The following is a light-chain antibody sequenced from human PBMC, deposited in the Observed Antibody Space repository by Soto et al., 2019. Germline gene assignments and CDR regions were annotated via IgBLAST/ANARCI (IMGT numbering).Light chain of an antibody. CDR2: KAS. Sequence: MQMAQSPSTLSASVGDRVTITCRASQSISVWLAWYQQKAGKAPNLLIYKASRLESGVPSRFSGSGSETEFTLTISSLQPDDYATYYCQQYNSYSPLTFGGGTKVDIK. CDR1: QSISVW. V-gene: IGKV1-5*03. CDR3: QQYNSYSPLT. J-gene: IGKJ4*01.